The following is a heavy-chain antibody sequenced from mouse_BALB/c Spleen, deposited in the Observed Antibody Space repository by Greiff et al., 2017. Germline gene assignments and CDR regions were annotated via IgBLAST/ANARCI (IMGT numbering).Heavy chain of an antibody. CDR3: ARGRSYYAMDY. CDR1: GYTFTSYW. CDR2: INPSNGRT. J-gene: IGHJ4*01. V-gene: IGHV1S81*02. Sequence: QVLLQQPGAELVKPGASVKLSCKASGYTFTSYWMHWVKQRPGQGLEWIGEINPSNGRTNYNEKFKSKATLTVDKSSSTAYMQLSSLTSEDSAVYYCARGRSYYAMDYWGQGTSVTVSS.